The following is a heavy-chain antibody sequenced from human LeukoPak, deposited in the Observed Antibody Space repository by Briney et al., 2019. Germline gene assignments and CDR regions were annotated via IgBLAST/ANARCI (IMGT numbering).Heavy chain of an antibody. Sequence: GGSLRLSCAVSGFTFSSYAMSWVRQAPGKGLEWVAQTKQDGSEKYYVDSVKGRFTTSRDKNSLFLQMNSVRAEDTAVYYCVGWGISGITNHWGQGTLVTVSS. CDR3: VGWGISGITNH. D-gene: IGHD1-7*01. V-gene: IGHV3-7*01. CDR2: TKQDGSEK. J-gene: IGHJ4*02. CDR1: GFTFSSYA.